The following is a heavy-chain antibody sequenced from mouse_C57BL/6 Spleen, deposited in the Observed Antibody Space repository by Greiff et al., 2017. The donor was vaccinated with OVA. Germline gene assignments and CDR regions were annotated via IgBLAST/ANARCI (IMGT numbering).Heavy chain of an antibody. J-gene: IGHJ3*01. V-gene: IGHV1-80*01. CDR3: AREAGSSYGFAY. D-gene: IGHD1-1*01. Sequence: QVQLKESGAELVKPGASVKISCKASGYAFSSYWMNWVKQRPGKGLEWIGQIYPGDGDTNYNGKFKGKATLTADKSSSTAYMQLSSLTSEDSAVYFCAREAGSSYGFAYWGQGTLVTVSA. CDR1: GYAFSSYW. CDR2: IYPGDGDT.